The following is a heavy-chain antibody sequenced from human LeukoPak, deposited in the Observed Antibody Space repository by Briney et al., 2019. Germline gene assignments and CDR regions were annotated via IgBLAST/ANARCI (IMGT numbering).Heavy chain of an antibody. Sequence: GGSLRLSRAASGFTFSSYSMNWVRQAPGKGLEWVSSISSSSSYIYYADSVKGRFTISRDNAKNSLYLQMNSLRAEDTAVYYCARVDTSCCPTPDYWGQGTLVTVSS. CDR1: GFTFSSYS. CDR3: ARVDTSCCPTPDY. J-gene: IGHJ4*02. D-gene: IGHD2-2*01. V-gene: IGHV3-21*01. CDR2: ISSSSSYI.